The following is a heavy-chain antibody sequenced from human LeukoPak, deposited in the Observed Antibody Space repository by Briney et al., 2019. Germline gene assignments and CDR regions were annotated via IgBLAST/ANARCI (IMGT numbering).Heavy chain of an antibody. CDR3: ARDHYYDSSGHHPGAFDN. Sequence: SQTLSLTCTVSGGSISSGGYYWSWIRQHPGKGLEWIGYIYYSGSTYYNPSLKSRVTISVDTSKNQFSLKLSSVTAADTAVYYCARDHYYDSSGHHPGAFDNWGQGTMVTVSS. D-gene: IGHD3-22*01. V-gene: IGHV4-31*03. J-gene: IGHJ3*02. CDR2: IYYSGST. CDR1: GGSISSGGYY.